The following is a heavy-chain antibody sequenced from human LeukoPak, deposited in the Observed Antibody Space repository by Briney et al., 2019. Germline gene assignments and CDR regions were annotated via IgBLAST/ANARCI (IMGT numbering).Heavy chain of an antibody. CDR3: VKASSSSPQYNWFDA. Sequence: GGSLRLSCVASGFSFGSYAMNWVRQAPGKGLEWVSAINGGGGNTYYADSVKGRFTISRDNSKNTLYLQMNSLRAEDTALYYCVKASSSSPQYNWFDAWGQGTLVTVSS. V-gene: IGHV3-23*01. CDR2: INGGGGNT. D-gene: IGHD6-6*01. CDR1: GFSFGSYA. J-gene: IGHJ5*02.